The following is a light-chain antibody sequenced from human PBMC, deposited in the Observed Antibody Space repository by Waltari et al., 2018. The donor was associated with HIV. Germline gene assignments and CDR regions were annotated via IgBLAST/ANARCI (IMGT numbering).Light chain of an antibody. CDR1: QSIATW. J-gene: IGKJ1*01. CDR2: RAS. CDR3: QQYNTSSPWT. Sequence: DIQMTQSPSTLPACVGDRITITCRASQSIATWLAWYQQKPGKAPKLLIYRASSLETGVASRVSGSGSGTEFTLTISSLQPEDFATYYWQQYNTSSPWTFGQGTKVDI. V-gene: IGKV1-5*03.